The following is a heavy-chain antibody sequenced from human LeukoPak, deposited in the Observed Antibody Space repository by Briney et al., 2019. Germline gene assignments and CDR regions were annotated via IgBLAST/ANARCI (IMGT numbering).Heavy chain of an antibody. CDR3: AKTGSVRGGY. D-gene: IGHD3-10*01. CDR2: ISGSGGYT. J-gene: IGHJ4*02. V-gene: IGHV3-23*01. CDR1: GFTFSSYA. Sequence: PGGSLRLSCAASGFTFSSYAMSWVRQAPGKGLEWVSGISGSGGYTYYADSVKGRFTISRDNSKNTLYLQMNSLRAEDTAVYYCAKTGSVRGGYWGQGTLVTVSS.